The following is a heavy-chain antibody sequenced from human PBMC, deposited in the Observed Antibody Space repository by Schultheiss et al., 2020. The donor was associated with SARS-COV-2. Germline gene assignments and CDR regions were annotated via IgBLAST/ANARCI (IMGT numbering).Heavy chain of an antibody. CDR2: ISYDGNNK. CDR1: GFTFSSNG. Sequence: GGSLRLSCAASGFTFSSNGMHWVRQAPGKGLEWVAVISYDGNNKYYADSVKGRFTISRDNYKDTLYLQMDSLRVEDTAVFYCARDRSTRQLPWGMDVWGQGTTVTVSS. D-gene: IGHD1-1*01. J-gene: IGHJ6*02. CDR3: ARDRSTRQLPWGMDV. V-gene: IGHV3-30*03.